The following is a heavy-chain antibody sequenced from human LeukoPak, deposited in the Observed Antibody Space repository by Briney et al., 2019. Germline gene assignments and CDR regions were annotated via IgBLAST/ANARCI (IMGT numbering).Heavy chain of an antibody. CDR2: IIPIFGTA. J-gene: IGHJ4*02. D-gene: IGHD6-19*01. CDR3: ARAYSSGWYSGDY. CDR1: GGTFSSYA. Sequence: KVSCKASGGTFSSYAISWVRQAPGQGLEWMGGIIPIFGTANYAQKFQGRVTITADKSTSTAYMELSSLRSEDTAVYYCARAYSSGWYSGDYWGQGTLVTVSS. V-gene: IGHV1-69*06.